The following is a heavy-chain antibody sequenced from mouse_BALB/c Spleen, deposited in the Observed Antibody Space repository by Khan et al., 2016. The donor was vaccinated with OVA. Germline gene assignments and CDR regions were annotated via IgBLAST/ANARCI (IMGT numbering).Heavy chain of an antibody. CDR1: GFTFSNYW. CDR3: RILL. V-gene: IGHV6-6*02. Sequence: EVKLEESGGGLVQPGGSMKLSCVASGFTFSNYWMNWVRQSPEKGLEWVAEIRLKSDDYVTNYAESVKGRFTISRDDSKSSVYLQMNNVRAEYTGIYYCRILLWGQGTTLTVSS. CDR2: IRLKSDDYVT. J-gene: IGHJ2*01.